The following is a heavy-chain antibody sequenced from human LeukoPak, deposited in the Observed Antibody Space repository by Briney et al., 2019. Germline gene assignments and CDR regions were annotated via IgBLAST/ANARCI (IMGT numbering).Heavy chain of an antibody. Sequence: GGSLRLSCAASGFTFSSYWMSWVRQAPGKGLEWVANIKQDGSDKYYVDSVKGRFTISRDNAKNSLYLQMNSLRAEDTALYYCAREEVAGMLRLGDFDFWGEGAVVTVSS. J-gene: IGHJ4*02. CDR3: AREEVAGMLRLGDFDF. CDR2: IKQDGSDK. D-gene: IGHD6-19*01. CDR1: GFTFSSYW. V-gene: IGHV3-7*01.